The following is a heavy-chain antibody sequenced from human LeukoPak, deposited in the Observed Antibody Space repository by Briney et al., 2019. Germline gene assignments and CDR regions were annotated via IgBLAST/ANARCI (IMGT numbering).Heavy chain of an antibody. CDR3: AKDPRAVAARAGYFDY. CDR2: ISSSGGRT. D-gene: IGHD6-19*01. V-gene: IGHV3-23*01. J-gene: IGHJ4*02. CDR1: GFTFSSYD. Sequence: GGSLRLSCAASGFTFSSYDMSWVRQAPGMRLEWVSAISSSGGRTYYADSVKGRFTISRDNSKNTLYLQMNSLRAEDTAVYYCAKDPRAVAARAGYFDYWGQGTLVTVSS.